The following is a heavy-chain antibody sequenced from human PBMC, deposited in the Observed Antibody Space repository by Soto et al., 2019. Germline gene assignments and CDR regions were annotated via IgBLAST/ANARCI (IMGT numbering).Heavy chain of an antibody. D-gene: IGHD5-12*01. CDR2: IYPGDSDT. J-gene: IGHJ3*02. Sequence: GASLKISCQGSGYTFRNYWIAWVRKMPGKGLEWMAIIYPGDSDTRYSPSFQGQVTISADKSISTAYLQWSSLKASDSAMYYCARREFRGYGTVDIWGQGTLVTVSS. CDR1: GYTFRNYW. V-gene: IGHV5-51*01. CDR3: ARREFRGYGTVDI.